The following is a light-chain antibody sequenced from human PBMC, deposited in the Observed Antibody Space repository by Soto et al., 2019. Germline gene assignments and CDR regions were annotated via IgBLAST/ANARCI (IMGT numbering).Light chain of an antibody. Sequence: QSALTQPASVSGSPGQSITISCTGTSSDVGGYNYVSWYQQHPGKAPKLMIYDVSNRLSGVSNRFSGSKSGNTASLTISGLQAEDEADYYCRSYTSSSTYVFGTGTKVTGL. CDR2: DVS. CDR3: RSYTSSSTYV. V-gene: IGLV2-14*01. CDR1: SSDVGGYNY. J-gene: IGLJ1*01.